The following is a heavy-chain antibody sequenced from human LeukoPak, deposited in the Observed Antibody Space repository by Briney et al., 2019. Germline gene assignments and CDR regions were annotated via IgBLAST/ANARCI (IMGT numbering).Heavy chain of an antibody. CDR3: AGEPLGYCSGGSCHSHDY. J-gene: IGHJ4*02. D-gene: IGHD2-15*01. Sequence: GGSLRLSCAASGFTFSSYGMHWVRQAPGKGLEWVAVIWYDGSNKYYADSVKGRFTISRDNSKNTLYLQMNSLRAEDTAVYYCAGEPLGYCSGGSCHSHDYWGQGTLVTVSS. V-gene: IGHV3-33*01. CDR1: GFTFSSYG. CDR2: IWYDGSNK.